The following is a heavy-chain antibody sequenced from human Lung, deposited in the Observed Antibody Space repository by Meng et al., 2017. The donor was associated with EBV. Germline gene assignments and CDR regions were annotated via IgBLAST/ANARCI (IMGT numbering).Heavy chain of an antibody. CDR3: VRDVPDGDISLFDS. J-gene: IGHJ4*02. CDR2: INTNTGNP. D-gene: IGHD2-21*02. V-gene: IGHV7-4-1*02. CDR1: GYTFTSYA. Sequence: QLQLVQPGSELKKPGASVKVSCKASGYTFTSYAMNWVRQAPGQGLEWMGWINTNTGNPTYAQGFTGRFVFSLDTSVSTAYLQISSLKAEDTAIYYCVRDVPDGDISLFDSWGQGTLVTVSS.